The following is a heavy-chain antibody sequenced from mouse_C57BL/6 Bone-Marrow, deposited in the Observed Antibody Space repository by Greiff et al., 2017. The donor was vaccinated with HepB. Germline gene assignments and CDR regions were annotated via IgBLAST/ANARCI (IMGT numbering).Heavy chain of an antibody. J-gene: IGHJ1*03. Sequence: QVQLQQSGAELVRPGASVTLSCKASGYTFTDYEMHWVKQTPVHGLEWIGAIDPETGGTAYNQKIKGKAILTADKSSSTAYMELRSLTSEDSAVYYCTSPFYYGSSYVYFDVWGTGTTVTVSS. CDR1: GYTFTDYE. V-gene: IGHV1-15*01. CDR3: TSPFYYGSSYVYFDV. D-gene: IGHD1-1*01. CDR2: IDPETGGT.